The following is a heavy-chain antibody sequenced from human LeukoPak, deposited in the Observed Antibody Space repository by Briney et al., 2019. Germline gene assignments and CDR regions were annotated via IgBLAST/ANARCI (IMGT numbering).Heavy chain of an antibody. D-gene: IGHD3-16*01. Sequence: SETLSLTCTVSGGSISSYYWSWIRQPAGKGLEWIGRIYTSGSTNYNPSLRSRVSMSVDTSKNQFSLKLSSVTAADTAVYYCVGGRENYYDFDYWGQGTLVTVSS. CDR1: GGSISSYY. V-gene: IGHV4-4*07. J-gene: IGHJ4*02. CDR3: VGGRENYYDFDY. CDR2: IYTSGST.